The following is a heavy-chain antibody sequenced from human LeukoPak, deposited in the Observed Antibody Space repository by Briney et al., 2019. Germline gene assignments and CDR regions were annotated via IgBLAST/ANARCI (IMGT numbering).Heavy chain of an antibody. CDR3: ARDSWDTMIVVVTRPPDYYYGMDV. J-gene: IGHJ6*02. CDR1: GFTFSSYA. V-gene: IGHV4-34*01. D-gene: IGHD3-22*01. Sequence: GSLRLSCAASGFTFSSYAMSWIRQPPGKGLEWIGEINHSGSTNYNPSLKSRVTISVDTSKNQFSLKLSSVTAADTAVYYCARDSWDTMIVVVTRPPDYYYGMDVWGQGTTVTVSS. CDR2: INHSGST.